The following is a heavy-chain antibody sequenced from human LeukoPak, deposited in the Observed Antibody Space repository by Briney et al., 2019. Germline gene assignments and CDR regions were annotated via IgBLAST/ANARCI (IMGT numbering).Heavy chain of an antibody. CDR1: GFTFSSYD. CDR2: IWYDGSNK. CDR3: ATTYSAYCSSTSCYGRFDY. J-gene: IGHJ4*02. D-gene: IGHD2-2*01. V-gene: IGHV3-33*01. Sequence: PGRSLRLSCAASGFTFSSYDMHWVRQASGKGLEWVAVIWYDGSNKYYADPVKGRFTIPRDNSKNTLYLQMNSLRAEDTAVYYCATTYSAYCSSTSCYGRFDYWGQGTLVTVSS.